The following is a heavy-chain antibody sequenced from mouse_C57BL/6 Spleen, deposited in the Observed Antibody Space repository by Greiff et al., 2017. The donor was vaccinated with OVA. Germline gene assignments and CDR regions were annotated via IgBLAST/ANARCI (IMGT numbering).Heavy chain of an antibody. CDR1: GYTFTDYY. Sequence: LVESGAELVRPGASVKLSCKASGYTFTDYYINWVKQRPGQGLEWIARIYPGSGNTFYNEKFKGKATLTAEKSSSTAYMQLSSLTSEDSAVYFCARWGYGSSYWYFDVWGTGTTVTVSS. D-gene: IGHD1-1*01. V-gene: IGHV1-76*01. CDR2: IYPGSGNT. CDR3: ARWGYGSSYWYFDV. J-gene: IGHJ1*03.